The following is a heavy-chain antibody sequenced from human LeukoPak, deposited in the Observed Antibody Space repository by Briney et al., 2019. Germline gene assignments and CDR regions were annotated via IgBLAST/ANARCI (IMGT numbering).Heavy chain of an antibody. J-gene: IGHJ5*02. V-gene: IGHV4-59*01. CDR2: IYYSGST. CDR1: GGSISSYY. D-gene: IGHD3-3*01. Sequence: SETLSLTCTVSGGSISSYYWSWIRQPPGKGLEWIGYIYYSGSTNYNPSLKSRVTISVDTSKNQFSLKLSSVTAADTAVYYCARVRDFHWFDPWGQGTLVTVSS. CDR3: ARVRDFHWFDP.